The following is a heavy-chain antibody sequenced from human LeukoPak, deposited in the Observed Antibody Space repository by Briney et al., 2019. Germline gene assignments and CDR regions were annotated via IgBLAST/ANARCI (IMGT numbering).Heavy chain of an antibody. CDR3: AAWGVDYGGNFDYSDY. CDR1: RGSIMTTHW. V-gene: IGHV4-4*02. Sequence: SSETLSLTCALSRGSIMTTHWWSWVRQPPGKGLEWIGEIYHTGTTNYNPSLKSRLTISVDQSRNQFSLRLSSVTAADTGTYYCAAWGVDYGGNFDYSDYWGQGTLVTVSS. D-gene: IGHD4-23*01. CDR2: IYHTGTT. J-gene: IGHJ4*02.